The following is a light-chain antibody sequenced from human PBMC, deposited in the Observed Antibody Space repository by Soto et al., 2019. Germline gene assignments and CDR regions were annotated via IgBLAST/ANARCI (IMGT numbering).Light chain of an antibody. CDR2: QAS. CDR3: QQYNSYSLT. Sequence: DIQMTQSPSTLSGSVGDRVTITCRASQTISSWLAWYQQKPGKAPRLLIYQASSLETEVPSRFSGSGSGTEFTLTISSLQPGDFATYYCQQYNSYSLTFGQGTKVDSK. V-gene: IGKV1-5*03. CDR1: QTISSW. J-gene: IGKJ1*01.